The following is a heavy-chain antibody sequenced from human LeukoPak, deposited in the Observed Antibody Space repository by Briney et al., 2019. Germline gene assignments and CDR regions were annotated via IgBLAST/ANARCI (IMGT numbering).Heavy chain of an antibody. CDR3: ASLTPSI. Sequence: PGGSLRLSCAASGLTFSSYLMSWVRQAPGKGLEWVANINKDGSEKYYVDSVKGRFTISRDEAKTSLYLQMNSLRAEDTAVYYCASLTPSIWGQGTLVTVSS. CDR2: INKDGSEK. J-gene: IGHJ4*02. CDR1: GLTFSSYL. V-gene: IGHV3-7*03.